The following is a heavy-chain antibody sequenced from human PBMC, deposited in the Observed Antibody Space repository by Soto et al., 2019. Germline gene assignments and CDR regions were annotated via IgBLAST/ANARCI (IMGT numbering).Heavy chain of an antibody. CDR3: ARGLRGPLTGYLLYYYYMDV. Sequence: GGSLRLSCAASGFTFSSYWMSWVRQAPGKGLEWVANIKQDGSEKYYVDSVKGRFTISRDNAKNSLYLQMNSLRAEDTAVYYCARGLRGPLTGYLLYYYYMDVWGKGTTVTVSS. J-gene: IGHJ6*03. V-gene: IGHV3-7*01. CDR1: GFTFSSYW. CDR2: IKQDGSEK. D-gene: IGHD3-9*01.